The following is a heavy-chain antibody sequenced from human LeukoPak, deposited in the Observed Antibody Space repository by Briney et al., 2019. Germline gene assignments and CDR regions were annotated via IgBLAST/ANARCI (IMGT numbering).Heavy chain of an antibody. CDR2: ISGSGGST. CDR1: GFTFSSYA. V-gene: IGHV3-23*01. Sequence: GGSLRLSCAASGFTFSSYAMSWVRQAPGKGLEWVSVISGSGGSTYYADSVKGRFTISRDNSKNTLYLQMNSLRAEDAAVYYCATGLYSGSYSGFDYWGQGTLVTVSS. J-gene: IGHJ4*02. D-gene: IGHD1-26*01. CDR3: ATGLYSGSYSGFDY.